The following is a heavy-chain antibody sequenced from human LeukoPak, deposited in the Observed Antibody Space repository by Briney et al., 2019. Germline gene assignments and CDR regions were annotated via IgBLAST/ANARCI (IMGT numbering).Heavy chain of an antibody. D-gene: IGHD3-10*01. CDR1: GDSVSSNSAA. J-gene: IGHJ6*03. CDR2: TYYRSKWYN. V-gene: IGHV6-1*01. Sequence: SQTLSLTCATSGDSVSSNSAAWNWIRQSPSRGLEWLGRTYYRSKWYNDYAVSVKSRITINPDTSKNQFSLQLNSVTPEDTAVYYCARDYPQITMVRGTKYYYYYMDVWGKGTTVTVSS. CDR3: ARDYPQITMVRGTKYYYYYMDV.